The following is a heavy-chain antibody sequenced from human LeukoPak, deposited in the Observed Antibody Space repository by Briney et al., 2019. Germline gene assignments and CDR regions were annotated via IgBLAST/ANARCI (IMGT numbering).Heavy chain of an antibody. J-gene: IGHJ4*02. CDR3: ARRDYYDNTIDY. V-gene: IGHV3-21*01. D-gene: IGHD3-22*01. CDR1: GFSFPTYI. Sequence: PGGSLRLSCAASGFSFPTYIMNWVRQAPGKGLEWVSSISSSSTYVYYADSVKGRFTISRDNAKNSLYLQMNSLRAEDTAVYYCARRDYYDNTIDYWGQGTPVTVSS. CDR2: ISSSSTYV.